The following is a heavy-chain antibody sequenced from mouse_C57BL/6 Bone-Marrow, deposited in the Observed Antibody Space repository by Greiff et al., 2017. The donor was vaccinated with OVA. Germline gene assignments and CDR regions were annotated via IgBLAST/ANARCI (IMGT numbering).Heavy chain of an antibody. CDR2: ILPGSGST. J-gene: IGHJ1*03. CDR3: ARDYDYWYFDV. D-gene: IGHD2-4*01. CDR1: GYTFTGYW. Sequence: QVQLQQSGAELMKPGASVKLSCKATGYTFTGYWIEWVKQRPGHGLEWIGEILPGSGSTNYTEKFKGKATFTADTSSNTAYMQLSSLTTEDSAIYYCARDYDYWYFDVWGTGTTVTVSS. V-gene: IGHV1-9*01.